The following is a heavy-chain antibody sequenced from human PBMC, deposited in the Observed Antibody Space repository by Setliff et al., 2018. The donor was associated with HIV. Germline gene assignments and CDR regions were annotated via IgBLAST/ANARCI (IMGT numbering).Heavy chain of an antibody. CDR3: ARDIDGSGRGFDI. J-gene: IGHJ3*02. Sequence: TLSLTCTVSGGSISSHNWGWIRQPPRRGLEWIVYMYYTGRTNYNPSLKSRVTTSVDTSKNQFSLKLNSVTAADTAVYYCARDIDGSGRGFDIWGQGTMVTVSS. CDR1: GGSISSHN. CDR2: MYYTGRT. V-gene: IGHV4-59*11. D-gene: IGHD3-10*01.